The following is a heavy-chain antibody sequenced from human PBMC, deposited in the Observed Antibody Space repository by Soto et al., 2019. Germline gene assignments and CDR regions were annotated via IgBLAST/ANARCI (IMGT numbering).Heavy chain of an antibody. D-gene: IGHD3-16*01. CDR1: GFTFSGYS. CDR3: ARESVFGVGYYYYMDV. CDR2: ISSSSSTI. Sequence: GGSLRLSCAASGFTFSGYSMDWVRQAPGKGLEWLSYISSSSSTIYYADSVKGRFTISRDNAKNSLFLQMNSLRAEDTAVYYCARESVFGVGYYYYMDVWGKGTTVTVSS. J-gene: IGHJ6*03. V-gene: IGHV3-48*01.